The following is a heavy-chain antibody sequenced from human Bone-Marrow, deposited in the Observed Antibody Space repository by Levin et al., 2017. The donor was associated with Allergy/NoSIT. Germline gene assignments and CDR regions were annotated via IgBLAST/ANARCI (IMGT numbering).Heavy chain of an antibody. J-gene: IGHJ4*02. CDR1: GFSFSNYA. CDR2: ISSSGGNT. D-gene: IGHD3-22*01. Sequence: PGGSLRLSCAASGFSFSNYAMSWVRQAPGKGLEWVSSISSSGGNTYHGDSVKGRFTISRDNSKNTLYLQMNSLRAADTAVYYCAKDAARSQNYYDSSGYYNYWGQGTLVSVSS. CDR3: AKDAARSQNYYDSSGYYNY. V-gene: IGHV3-23*01.